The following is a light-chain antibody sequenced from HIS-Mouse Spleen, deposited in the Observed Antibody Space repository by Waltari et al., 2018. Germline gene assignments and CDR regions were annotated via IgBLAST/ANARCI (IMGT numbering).Light chain of an antibody. CDR3: CSYAGSSTWV. Sequence: QSALTQPASVSGSPGQSITISCTGPSSDVGRYHLVPWYQQHPGKAPKFLIYECSKRPSGVSNRLSGSKSGNTASLTISGLQAEDEADYYCCSYAGSSTWVFGGGTKLTVL. CDR1: SSDVGRYHL. V-gene: IGLV2-23*01. CDR2: ECS. J-gene: IGLJ3*02.